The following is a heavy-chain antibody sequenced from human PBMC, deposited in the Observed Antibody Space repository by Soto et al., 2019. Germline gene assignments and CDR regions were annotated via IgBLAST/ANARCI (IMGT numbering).Heavy chain of an antibody. Sequence: PSETLSLTCTVSGGSMTSYYWSWIRQPPGKGLEWIGFIYYTGNTKYNPSLKSRVTISVDTSKNLFSLKLNSVTAADTAVYYCARKSYYDTYHFDPWGQGTLVPVSS. J-gene: IGHJ5*02. CDR2: IYYTGNT. CDR1: GGSMTSYY. D-gene: IGHD3-22*01. V-gene: IGHV4-59*08. CDR3: ARKSYYDTYHFDP.